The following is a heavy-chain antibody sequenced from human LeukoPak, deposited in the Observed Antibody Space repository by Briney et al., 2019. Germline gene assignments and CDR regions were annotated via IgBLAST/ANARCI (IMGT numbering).Heavy chain of an antibody. J-gene: IGHJ4*02. CDR2: IYSGGST. CDR3: ASSEAVAGTGNFDY. CDR1: GFTVSRNY. V-gene: IGHV3-53*01. D-gene: IGHD6-19*01. Sequence: PGGSLRLSCAASGFTVSRNYMSWVRQAPGKGLEWVSVIYSGGSTYYADSVKGRFTVSRDNSKNTLYLQMNSLRAEDTAVYHCASSEAVAGTGNFDYWGQGTLVTVSS.